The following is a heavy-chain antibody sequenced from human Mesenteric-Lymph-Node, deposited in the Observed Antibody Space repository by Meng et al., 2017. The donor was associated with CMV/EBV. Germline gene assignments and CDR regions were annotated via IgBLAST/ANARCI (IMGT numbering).Heavy chain of an antibody. V-gene: IGHV3-30*02. CDR1: GFTFGSYW. Sequence: GESLKISCEASGFTFGSYWMSWVRQAPGKGLEWVAFIPYDGSNKYYAESVKGRFTISRDNSKSTLSLQMNSLRAEDTAVYYCARDVRFGESSTWFDPWGQGALVTVSS. J-gene: IGHJ5*02. D-gene: IGHD3-10*01. CDR2: IPYDGSNK. CDR3: ARDVRFGESSTWFDP.